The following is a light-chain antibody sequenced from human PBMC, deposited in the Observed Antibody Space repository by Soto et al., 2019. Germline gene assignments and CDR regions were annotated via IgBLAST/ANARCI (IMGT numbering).Light chain of an antibody. CDR2: TAS. J-gene: IGKJ1*01. Sequence: DIQLTQSPSFLSASVGDRVTITCRASQDISSYLAWYQLKPGKAPKLLISTASSLQSGVPSRFSGSGSGTEFTLTISSLQPEDFTTYYCQQLDSYPRTFGQGTKVEIK. CDR1: QDISSY. CDR3: QQLDSYPRT. V-gene: IGKV1-9*01.